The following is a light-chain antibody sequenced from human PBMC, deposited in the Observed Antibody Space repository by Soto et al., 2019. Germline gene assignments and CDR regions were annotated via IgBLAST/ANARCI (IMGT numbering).Light chain of an antibody. CDR2: EVS. CDR3: SSYRSDTTLV. Sequence: QSALTQPASVSGSPGQSITISCTGTSSDVGGYKYVSWYQHHPGKAPKLMIYEVSNRPSGVSTRFSGSKSGNTASLTISGLQAEDEGDYYCSSYRSDTTLVFGGGTKLTVL. V-gene: IGLV2-14*01. J-gene: IGLJ2*01. CDR1: SSDVGGYKY.